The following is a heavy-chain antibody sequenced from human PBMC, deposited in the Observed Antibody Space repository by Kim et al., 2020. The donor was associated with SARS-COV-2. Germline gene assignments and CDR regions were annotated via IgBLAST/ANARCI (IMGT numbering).Heavy chain of an antibody. CDR3: ARDSYGSQNGWYYYGMDV. J-gene: IGHJ6*02. V-gene: IGHV3-21*04. Sequence: GGSLRLSCAASGFTFSSYSMNWVRQAPGKGLEWVSSISSSSSYIYYADSVKGRFTISRDNAKNSLYLQMNSLRAEDTAVYYCARDSYGSQNGWYYYGMDVCGQGTTVTVSS. CDR2: ISSSSSYI. CDR1: GFTFSSYS. D-gene: IGHD1-26*01.